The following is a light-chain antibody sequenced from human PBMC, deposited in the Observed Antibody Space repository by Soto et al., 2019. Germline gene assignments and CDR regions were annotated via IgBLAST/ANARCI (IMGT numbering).Light chain of an antibody. V-gene: IGLV2-14*03. CDR3: RSYTSSNSYV. CDR1: SSDVGGYKY. CDR2: DVS. J-gene: IGLJ1*01. Sequence: QSALTQPASVSGSPGQSIAISCTGSSSDVGGYKYVSWYQQHPGKAPKLMIYDVSNRPSGVSDRFSGSKSGNTASLTISGLQSEDEADYYCRSYTSSNSYVFGTGTKLTVL.